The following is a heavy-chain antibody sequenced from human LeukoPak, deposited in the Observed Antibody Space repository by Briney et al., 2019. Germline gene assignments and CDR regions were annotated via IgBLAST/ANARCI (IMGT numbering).Heavy chain of an antibody. Sequence: SETLSLTCTVSGGSISSYYWSWIRQPPGKGLEWIGYIYYSGSTNYNPSLKSRVTIPVDTSKNQFSLKLSSVTAADTAVYYCARSRDGYNLAAFDIWGQGTMVTVSS. V-gene: IGHV4-59*01. CDR3: ARSRDGYNLAAFDI. CDR2: IYYSGST. J-gene: IGHJ3*02. CDR1: GGSISSYY. D-gene: IGHD5-24*01.